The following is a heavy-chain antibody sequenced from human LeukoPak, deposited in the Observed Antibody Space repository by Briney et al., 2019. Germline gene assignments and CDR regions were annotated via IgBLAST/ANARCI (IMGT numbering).Heavy chain of an antibody. CDR1: GFTFSSYG. D-gene: IGHD1-26*01. Sequence: PGGSLRLSCAASGFTFSSYGMHWVRQAPGKGLEWVAVISHDGSNKYYADSVKGRFTISRDNSKNTLYLQMNSLRAEDTAVYYCAKDRVGATERWGQGTLVTVSS. J-gene: IGHJ4*02. CDR2: ISHDGSNK. CDR3: AKDRVGATER. V-gene: IGHV3-30*18.